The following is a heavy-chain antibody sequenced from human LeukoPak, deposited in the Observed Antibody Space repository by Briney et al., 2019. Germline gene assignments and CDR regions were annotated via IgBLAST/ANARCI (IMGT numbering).Heavy chain of an antibody. CDR1: GGSISSYY. CDR2: IYYSGGT. D-gene: IGHD1-26*01. CDR3: ARSCSGTYYYFDY. Sequence: SETLSLTYTVSGGSISSYYWSWIRQPPGKGLEWIGYIYYSGGTNYNPSLKSRVTKSVDTSKNQFSLKLSSVTAADTAVYFCARSCSGTYYYFDYWGQGILVAVSS. V-gene: IGHV4-59*01. J-gene: IGHJ4*02.